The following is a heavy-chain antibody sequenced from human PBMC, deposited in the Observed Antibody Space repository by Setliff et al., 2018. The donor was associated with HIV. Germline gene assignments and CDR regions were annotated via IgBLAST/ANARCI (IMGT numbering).Heavy chain of an antibody. CDR2: ISWNGGST. V-gene: IGHV3-20*04. Sequence: GGSLRLSCAASGFTFDDYGMSWVRQAPGKGLEWVSGISWNGGSTGYADSVKGRFTISRDNAKNSLYLQMNSLRAEDTALYYCARGGVEQPYFYYMDVWGKGTTVTVSS. J-gene: IGHJ6*03. D-gene: IGHD6-13*01. CDR1: GFTFDDYG. CDR3: ARGGVEQPYFYYMDV.